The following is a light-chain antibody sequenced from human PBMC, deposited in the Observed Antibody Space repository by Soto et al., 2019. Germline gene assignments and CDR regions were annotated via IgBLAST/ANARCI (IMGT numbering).Light chain of an antibody. Sequence: DIQMTQSPSSLSASVGDRVSIACQASQDISNYLNWYQQKPGKAPKLLIYDASNLETGVPSRFSGSGSGTDFTLTISSLQPEDFATYYCPQSYNAPITFGQGTLLEI. J-gene: IGKJ5*01. V-gene: IGKV1-33*01. CDR1: QDISNY. CDR2: DAS. CDR3: PQSYNAPIT.